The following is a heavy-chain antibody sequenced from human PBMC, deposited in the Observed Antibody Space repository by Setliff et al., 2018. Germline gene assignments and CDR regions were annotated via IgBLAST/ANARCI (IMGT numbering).Heavy chain of an antibody. V-gene: IGHV1-69*05. CDR3: AREGVDTRSSTDYRYYMDV. CDR1: GGTFTNYA. J-gene: IGHJ6*03. CDR2: IDPSGDYT. Sequence: SVKVSCKASGGTFTNYAINWVRQAPGQGLEWMGIIDPSGDYTNYAQKFQDRVTIITDESTSTAYMELSSLRTEDTAVYYCAREGVDTRSSTDYRYYMDVWGKGTTVTVSS. D-gene: IGHD5-18*01.